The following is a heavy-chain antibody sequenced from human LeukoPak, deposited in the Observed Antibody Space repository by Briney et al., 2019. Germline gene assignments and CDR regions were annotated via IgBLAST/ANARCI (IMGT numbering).Heavy chain of an antibody. D-gene: IGHD3-10*01. CDR2: ISSSSSTI. CDR3: AKLAKYFYGSETYYFFEH. V-gene: IGHV3-48*04. J-gene: IGHJ4*02. CDR1: GFTFSSYS. Sequence: PGGSLRLSCAASGFTFSSYSMNWVRQAPGKGLEWVSYISSSSSTIYYADSLKGRFTISRDNAKNSLYLQMNSLRVEDTAVYYCAKLAKYFYGSETYYFFEHWGQGTPVTASS.